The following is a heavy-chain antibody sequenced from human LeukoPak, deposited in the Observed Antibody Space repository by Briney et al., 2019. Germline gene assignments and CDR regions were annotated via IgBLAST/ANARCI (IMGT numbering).Heavy chain of an antibody. CDR2: IYHSGST. CDR1: GFTFSSDA. Sequence: GSLRLSCVASGFTFSSDAMHWVRQPPGKGLEWIGEIYHSGSTNYNPSLKSRVTISVDKSKNQFSLKLSSVTAADTAVYYCARELTIDRDGWHAFDYWGQGTLVTVSS. J-gene: IGHJ4*02. V-gene: IGHV4-4*02. CDR3: ARELTIDRDGWHAFDY. D-gene: IGHD5-24*01.